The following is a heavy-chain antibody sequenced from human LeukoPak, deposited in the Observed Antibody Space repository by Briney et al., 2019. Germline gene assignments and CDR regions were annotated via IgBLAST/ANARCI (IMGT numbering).Heavy chain of an antibody. D-gene: IGHD3-3*01. CDR3: ARDSPADDCGGSSFWSGYYSDYYYMDV. Sequence: NPGGSLRLSCAASGFTFSSYSMNWVRQAPGKGLEWVSSISSIGSYIYYADSVKGRFTISRDNAKNSLYLQMNSLRDEDTAVYYCARDSPADDCGGSSFWSGYYSDYYYMDVWGKGTTVTVSS. J-gene: IGHJ6*03. CDR1: GFTFSSYS. CDR2: ISSIGSYI. V-gene: IGHV3-21*01.